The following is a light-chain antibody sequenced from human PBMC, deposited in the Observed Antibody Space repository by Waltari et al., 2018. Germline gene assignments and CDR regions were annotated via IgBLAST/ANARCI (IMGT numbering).Light chain of an antibody. CDR2: DAS. J-gene: IGKJ1*01. CDR1: QDISTA. CDR3: QQFSRYPRT. V-gene: IGKV1-13*02. Sequence: QLTQSPSSLSPSVGDRVTITCRASQDISTALAWYQHKPGKPPKVLIYDASHLDSGVPSRFSGSGSGTDFTLTINSLQPEDFATYYCQQFSRYPRTFGQGTKVEIK.